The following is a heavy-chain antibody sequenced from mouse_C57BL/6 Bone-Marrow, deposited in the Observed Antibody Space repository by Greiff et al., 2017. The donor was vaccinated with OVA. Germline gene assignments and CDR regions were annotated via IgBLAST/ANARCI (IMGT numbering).Heavy chain of an antibody. Sequence: QVQLKQFGAELARPGASVKLFRKASGYTFTSYGISWVKQRTGQGLEWIGEIYPRSGNTYYNEKFKGKATLTSDKSYSPAYMELRRLTSEDSAVYFCARERQRRLAYWGQGTTLTVSS. CDR3: ARERQRRLAY. CDR2: IYPRSGNT. V-gene: IGHV1-81*01. CDR1: GYTFTSYG. J-gene: IGHJ2*01. D-gene: IGHD3-2*02.